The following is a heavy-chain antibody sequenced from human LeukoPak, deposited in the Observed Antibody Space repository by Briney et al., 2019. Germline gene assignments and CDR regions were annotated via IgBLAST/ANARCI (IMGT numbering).Heavy chain of an antibody. CDR1: GGSISSYY. CDR2: IYYSGST. V-gene: IGHV4-59*01. Sequence: SETLSLTCTVSGGSISSYYWSWIRQPPGKGLEWIEYIYYSGSTNYNPSLKSRVTISVDTSKNQFSLKLSSVTAADTAVYYCARGWFGGYSYGLFDYWGQGTLVTVSS. CDR3: ARGWFGGYSYGLFDY. D-gene: IGHD5-18*01. J-gene: IGHJ4*02.